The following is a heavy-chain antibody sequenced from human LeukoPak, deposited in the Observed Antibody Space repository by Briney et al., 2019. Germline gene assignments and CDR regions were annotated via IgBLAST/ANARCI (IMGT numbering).Heavy chain of an antibody. CDR2: INHSGST. CDR1: GGSFSGYY. Sequence: SETLSLTCAVNGGSFSGYYWSWIRQPPGKGLEWIGEINHSGSTNYNPSLKSRVTISVDTSKNQFSLKLSSVTAADTAVYYCARGQGLNVVVAAGGDYWGQGTLVTVSS. V-gene: IGHV4-34*01. D-gene: IGHD2-15*01. CDR3: ARGQGLNVVVAAGGDY. J-gene: IGHJ4*02.